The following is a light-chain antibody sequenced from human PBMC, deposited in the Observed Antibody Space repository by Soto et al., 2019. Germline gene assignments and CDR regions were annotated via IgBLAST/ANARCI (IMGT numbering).Light chain of an antibody. CDR1: QSISGT. CDR3: QQYNTWPPIT. J-gene: IGKJ5*01. CDR2: GAS. Sequence: EIVMTQSPSTLSVSPGGRATLSCRASQSISGTLAWYQQKPGQAPRLLIYGASTRAAGFPARFSGSGSWTEFTLTISSLQSEDFAVYYCQQYNTWPPITFGQGTRLEIK. V-gene: IGKV3-15*01.